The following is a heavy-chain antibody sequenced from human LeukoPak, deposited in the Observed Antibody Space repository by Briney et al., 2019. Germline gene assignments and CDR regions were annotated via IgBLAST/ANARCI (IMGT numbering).Heavy chain of an antibody. CDR3: ARDPGWLQTYYFDY. CDR2: IIPNSGGT. V-gene: IGHV1-2*02. Sequence: GASVKVSCKASGYTFTGYYMHWVRQAPAQGLEGMGWIIPNSGGTNYAQKFQGRVTMIRDTSISTAYMELSRLRSVDAAVYYCARDPGWLQTYYFDYWGQGTLVTVSS. D-gene: IGHD5-24*01. CDR1: GYTFTGYY. J-gene: IGHJ4*02.